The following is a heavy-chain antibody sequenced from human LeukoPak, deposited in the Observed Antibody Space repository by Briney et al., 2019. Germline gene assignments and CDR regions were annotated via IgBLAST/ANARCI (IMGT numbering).Heavy chain of an antibody. Sequence: GESLRISCKGSGYSFTSYWIGWVRQIPGKGLEWMGIIYPGDSDTRYNPSFQGQVTISADKSISTAHLQWSSLKASDTAMYYCARRPALGYSYGSFDYWGQGTLVTVSS. CDR3: ARRPALGYSYGSFDY. V-gene: IGHV5-51*01. CDR2: IYPGDSDT. CDR1: GYSFTSYW. J-gene: IGHJ4*02. D-gene: IGHD5-18*01.